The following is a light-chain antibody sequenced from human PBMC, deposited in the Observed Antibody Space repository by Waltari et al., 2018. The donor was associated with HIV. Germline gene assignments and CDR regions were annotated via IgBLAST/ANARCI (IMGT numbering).Light chain of an antibody. Sequence: HSVLTQPPSASGAPGQRVSIAFFQSGSTLGSTCVYWYQQGPGTAPKHPSYRKKETPTRVAGGCSGSQFGTPVYLVISWLRSEPEADYYRAAWDNGLSAPLFGGGTKLTVL. CDR1: GSTLGSTC. J-gene: IGLJ3*02. V-gene: IGLV1-47*01. CDR2: RKK. CDR3: AAWDNGLSAPL.